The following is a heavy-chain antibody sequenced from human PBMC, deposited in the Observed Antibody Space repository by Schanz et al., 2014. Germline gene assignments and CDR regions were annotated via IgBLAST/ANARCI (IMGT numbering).Heavy chain of an antibody. CDR3: ARGRGFYDY. Sequence: QVQLVQSGAEVRKPGTSVKVSCKTSGYTFSNDDINWVRQAIGQGPEWMGWMQPDSGKTHYAEKFQGRVAMTRDASTSTVYMELSSLTSEDTAVHYCARGRGFYDYWGQGTLVTVSA. CDR2: MQPDSGKT. D-gene: IGHD3-10*01. J-gene: IGHJ4*02. CDR1: GYTFSNDD. V-gene: IGHV1-8*01.